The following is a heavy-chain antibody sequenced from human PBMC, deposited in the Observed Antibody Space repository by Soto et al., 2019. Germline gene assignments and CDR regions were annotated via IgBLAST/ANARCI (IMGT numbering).Heavy chain of an antibody. CDR2: IFYSGTT. CDR1: GGSISSNSFF. Sequence: QLQLQESGPGLVKPAETLSLTCTVSGGSISSNSFFWGWIRQPPGKGLKWIGSIFYSGTTYYNSALKSRVSISVDTSKNQFSLNVSSVTATDTAVYYCARASIAVAGPSHYYYGMDVWGPGTTVTVSS. V-gene: IGHV4-39*02. D-gene: IGHD6-19*01. CDR3: ARASIAVAGPSHYYYGMDV. J-gene: IGHJ6*02.